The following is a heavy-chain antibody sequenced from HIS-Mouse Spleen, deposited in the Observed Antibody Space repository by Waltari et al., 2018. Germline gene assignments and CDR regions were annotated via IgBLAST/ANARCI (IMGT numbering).Heavy chain of an antibody. J-gene: IGHJ4*02. V-gene: IGHV3-9*01. CDR2: ISWNSGSI. CDR1: GFTFDDYA. Sequence: EVQLVESGGRLVQPGRSLRLSCSASGFTFDDYAMHWVRQAPGKGLEWVSGISWNSGSIGYADSVKGRFTISRDNAKNSLYLQMHSLRAEDTALYYCAKDGRSLNYWGQGTLVTVSS. CDR3: AKDGRSLNY.